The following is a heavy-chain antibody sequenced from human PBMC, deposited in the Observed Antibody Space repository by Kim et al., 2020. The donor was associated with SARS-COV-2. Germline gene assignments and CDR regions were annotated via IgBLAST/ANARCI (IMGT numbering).Heavy chain of an antibody. CDR1: GGSISGHH. J-gene: IGHJ3*02. D-gene: IGHD3-10*01. V-gene: IGHV4-59*08. CDR2: IYDSGST. CDR3: ARHSYYGSGSLLGAFDI. Sequence: SETLSLTCTVSGGSISGHHWSWFRQSPGKGLEWLGYIYDSGSTNYNPSLKSRVTMSVDTSKNQFSLKLTYVTAADTAVYHCARHSYYGSGSLLGAFDIWGQGTMVTVSS.